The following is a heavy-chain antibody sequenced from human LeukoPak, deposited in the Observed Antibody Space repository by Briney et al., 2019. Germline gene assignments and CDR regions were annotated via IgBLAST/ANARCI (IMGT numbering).Heavy chain of an antibody. V-gene: IGHV4-30-2*01. Sequence: SETLSLTCTVSGGSISSGGYYWSWIRQPPGKDLEWIGYIFHSGSTYYNLSLKSRVTISVDRSKNQFSLKLSSVTAADTAVYYCARLSRAWYIIWGQGTMVTVSS. CDR3: ARLSRAWYII. CDR2: IFHSGST. CDR1: GGSISSGGYY. D-gene: IGHD6-19*01. J-gene: IGHJ3*02.